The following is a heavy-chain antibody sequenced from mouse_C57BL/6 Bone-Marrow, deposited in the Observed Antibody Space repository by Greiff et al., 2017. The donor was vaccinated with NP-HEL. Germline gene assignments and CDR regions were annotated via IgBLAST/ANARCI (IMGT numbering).Heavy chain of an antibody. CDR3: ARVGYDEDWYFDV. CDR2: ISSGSSTI. D-gene: IGHD2-2*01. V-gene: IGHV5-17*01. Sequence: EVKVVESGGGLVKPGGSLKLSCAASGFTFSDYGMHWVRQAPEKGLEWVAYISSGSSTIYYADTVKGRFTISRDNAKNTLFLQMTSLRSEDTAMYYCARVGYDEDWYFDVWGTGTTVTVSS. CDR1: GFTFSDYG. J-gene: IGHJ1*03.